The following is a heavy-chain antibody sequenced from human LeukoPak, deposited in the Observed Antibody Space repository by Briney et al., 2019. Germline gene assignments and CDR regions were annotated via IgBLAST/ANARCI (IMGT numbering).Heavy chain of an antibody. J-gene: IGHJ3*02. Sequence: GGSLRLSCAASGFTVSSNYMSWVRQAPGKGLEWVSVIYSGGHTYYADSVKGRFSISRDNSKNTVYLQMNSLRAEDTAVYYCARDSLYYEEAFDIWGQGTMVTVSS. CDR3: ARDSLYYEEAFDI. D-gene: IGHD3-22*01. CDR1: GFTVSSNY. CDR2: IYSGGHT. V-gene: IGHV3-53*01.